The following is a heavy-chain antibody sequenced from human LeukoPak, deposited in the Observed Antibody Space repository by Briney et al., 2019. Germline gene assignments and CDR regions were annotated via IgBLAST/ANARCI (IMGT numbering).Heavy chain of an antibody. D-gene: IGHD5-24*01. Sequence: GGSLRLSCAASGLTFQNTWMHWIRQAPGEGLVRVSRIINDGITTTYADSVKGRLTISRDNAKKTLYLQMNSLRADDTAVYYCAADGEYAFLVWGQGTMVTVSS. V-gene: IGHV3-74*01. CDR3: AADGEYAFLV. CDR1: GLTFQNTW. CDR2: IINDGITT. J-gene: IGHJ3*01.